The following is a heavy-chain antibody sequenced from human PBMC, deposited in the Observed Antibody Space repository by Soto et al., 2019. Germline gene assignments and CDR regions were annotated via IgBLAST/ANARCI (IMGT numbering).Heavy chain of an antibody. CDR1: GFTFGDYW. CDR3: ASQRVSYAMDV. Sequence: EVQLVESGGGLVQPGGSLRLSCTVSGFTFGDYWMTWVRQAPGKGLEWVANMNQDGSEKYYVDSVQGRFAISRDNAKNSLYLQMHSLSAENTAVYYCASQRVSYAMDVWGQGTRVTVS. J-gene: IGHJ6*02. CDR2: MNQDGSEK. V-gene: IGHV3-7*05.